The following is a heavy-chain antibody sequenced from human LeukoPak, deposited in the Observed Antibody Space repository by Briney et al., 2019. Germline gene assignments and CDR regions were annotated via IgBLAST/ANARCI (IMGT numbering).Heavy chain of an antibody. Sequence: GGSLRLSCAASGFTVSSNYMSWVRQAPGKGLEWVSVIYSGDSTYYADSVKGRFTISRDNSKNTLYLQMNSLRAEDTAVYYCARGGHILGSCTTSRCGWFDPWGQGTLVTVSS. J-gene: IGHJ5*02. CDR1: GFTVSSNY. V-gene: IGHV3-66*01. D-gene: IGHD2-8*01. CDR2: IYSGDST. CDR3: ARGGHILGSCTTSRCGWFDP.